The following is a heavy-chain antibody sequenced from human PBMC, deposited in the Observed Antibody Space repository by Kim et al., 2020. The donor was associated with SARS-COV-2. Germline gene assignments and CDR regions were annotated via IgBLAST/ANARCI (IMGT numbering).Heavy chain of an antibody. D-gene: IGHD6-19*01. CDR3: ARDRRIAVAGNMAFDI. V-gene: IGHV4-39*07. J-gene: IGHJ3*02. CDR1: GGSISSSSYY. Sequence: SETLSLTCTVSGGSISSSSYYWGWIRQPPGKGLEWIGSIYYSGSTYYNPSLKSRVTISVDTSKNQFSLKLSSVTAADTAVYYCARDRRIAVAGNMAFDIWGQGTMVTVSS. CDR2: IYYSGST.